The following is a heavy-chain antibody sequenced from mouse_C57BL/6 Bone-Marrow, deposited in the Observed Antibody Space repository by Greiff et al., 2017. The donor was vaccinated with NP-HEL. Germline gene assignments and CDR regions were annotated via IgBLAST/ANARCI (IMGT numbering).Heavy chain of an antibody. V-gene: IGHV1-81*01. CDR2: IYPRSGNT. CDR1: GYTFTSYG. CDR3: ARYDSLAY. Sequence: VKLMESGAELARPGASVKLSCKASGYTFTSYGISWVKQRTGQGLEWIGEIYPRSGNTYYNEKFKGKATLTADKSSSTAYMELRSLTSEDSAVYFCARYDSLAYWGQGTLVTVSA. D-gene: IGHD2-4*01. J-gene: IGHJ3*01.